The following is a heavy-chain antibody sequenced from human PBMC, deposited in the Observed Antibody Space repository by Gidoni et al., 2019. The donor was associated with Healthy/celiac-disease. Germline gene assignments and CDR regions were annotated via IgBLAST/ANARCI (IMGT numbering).Heavy chain of an antibody. D-gene: IGHD3-10*01. J-gene: IGHJ3*02. V-gene: IGHV4-39*07. Sequence: QLQLQESGPGLVKPSETLSLTCTVSGGSISSSSYYWGWIRQPPGKGLEWIGSIYYSGSTYYNPSLKSRVTISVDTSKNQFSLKLSSVTAADTAVYYCARTLGPTDAFDIWGQGTMVTVSS. CDR1: GGSISSSSYY. CDR3: ARTLGPTDAFDI. CDR2: IYYSGST.